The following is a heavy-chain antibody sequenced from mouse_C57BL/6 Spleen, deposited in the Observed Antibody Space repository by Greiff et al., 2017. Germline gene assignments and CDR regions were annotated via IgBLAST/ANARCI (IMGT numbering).Heavy chain of an antibody. J-gene: IGHJ4*01. D-gene: IGHD2-4*01. Sequence: VQLQQSGPELVKPGASVKISCKASGYAFSSSWMNWVKQRPGKGLEWIGRIYPGDGGTNYNGKFKGKATLTADKSSSTAYMQLSSLTSEDSAVYFCARSYDYDGAMDYWGQGTSVTVSS. CDR2: IYPGDGGT. V-gene: IGHV1-82*01. CDR1: GYAFSSSW. CDR3: ARSYDYDGAMDY.